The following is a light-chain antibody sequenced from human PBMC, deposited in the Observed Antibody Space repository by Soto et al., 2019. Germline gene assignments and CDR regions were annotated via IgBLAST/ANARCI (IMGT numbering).Light chain of an antibody. CDR1: SSDVGGYNY. CDR3: SSYAGSKNLGV. V-gene: IGLV2-8*01. CDR2: EVS. J-gene: IGLJ1*01. Sequence: QSVLTQPPSASGSPGQSVTISCTGTSSDVGGYNYVSWYQQHPGKAPKLMIYEVSKRPSGVPDRFSGSKSGNTASLTVSGIQAEDEADYYCSSYAGSKNLGVFGTGTKLTVL.